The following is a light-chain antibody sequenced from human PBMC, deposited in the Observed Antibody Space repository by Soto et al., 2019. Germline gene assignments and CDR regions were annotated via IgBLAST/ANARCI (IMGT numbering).Light chain of an antibody. CDR1: QTLRTW. CDR2: DVS. CDR3: QQYNGYPLT. V-gene: IGKV1-5*01. Sequence: DIQMTQSPSTLSASVGDRVTITCRASQTLRTWFAWYQQKPGKAPKLLIYDVSILQSGVPSRFSGSGSGTEFTLTISSLQPDDFATYYCQQYNGYPLTFGGGTKVECK. J-gene: IGKJ4*01.